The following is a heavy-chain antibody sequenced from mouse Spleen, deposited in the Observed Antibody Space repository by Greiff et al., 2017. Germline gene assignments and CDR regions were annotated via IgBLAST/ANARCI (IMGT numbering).Heavy chain of an antibody. CDR1: GYTFTDYY. D-gene: IGHD2-4*01. CDR3: ARGSYYDYDGGGYYAMDY. V-gene: IGHV1-76*01. J-gene: IGHJ4*01. CDR2: IYPGSGNT. Sequence: VQLQQSGAELVRPGASVKLSCKASGYTFTDYYINWVKQRPGQGLEWIARIYPGSGNTYYNEKFKGKATLTAEKSSSTAYMQLSSLTSEDSAVYFCARGSYYDYDGGGYYAMDYWGQGTSVTVSS.